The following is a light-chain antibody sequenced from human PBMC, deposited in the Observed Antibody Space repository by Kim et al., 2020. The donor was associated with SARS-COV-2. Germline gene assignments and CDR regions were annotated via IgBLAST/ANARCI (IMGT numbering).Light chain of an antibody. CDR2: GKN. CDR3: NSRDSSGNQNRV. V-gene: IGLV3-19*01. CDR1: SLRSYY. J-gene: IGLJ3*02. Sequence: LGQTVRITCQGDSLRSYYASWYQQKPGQAPVLVIYGKNNRPSGIPDRFSGSSSGNTASLTITGAQAEDEADYYCNSRDSSGNQNRVFGGGTKLTVL.